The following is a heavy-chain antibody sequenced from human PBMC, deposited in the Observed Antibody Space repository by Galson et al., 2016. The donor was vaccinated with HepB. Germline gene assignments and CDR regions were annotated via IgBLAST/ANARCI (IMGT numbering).Heavy chain of an antibody. Sequence: SLRLSCAAPGFTFSSYGTHWVRQAPGKGLEWVAVIWYDGSNKYYADSVKGRFTISRDNSKNTLYLQMNSLRAEDTAVYYCARDPFWSGYYNFDYWGQGTLVTVSS. CDR2: IWYDGSNK. CDR3: ARDPFWSGYYNFDY. D-gene: IGHD3-3*01. J-gene: IGHJ4*02. CDR1: GFTFSSYG. V-gene: IGHV3-33*01.